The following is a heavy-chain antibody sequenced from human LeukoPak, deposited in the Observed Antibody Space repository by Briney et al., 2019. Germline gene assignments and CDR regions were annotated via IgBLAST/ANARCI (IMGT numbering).Heavy chain of an antibody. CDR1: GGSVSSGSYY. J-gene: IGHJ6*03. D-gene: IGHD1-26*01. V-gene: IGHV4-61*01. Sequence: SETLSLTCTVSGGSVSSGSYYWSWIRQPPGKGLEWIGYIYYSGSTNYNPSLKSRVTISVDTSKNQFSLKLSSVTAADTAVYYCAGGYSGSYYFYYYYYYMDVWGKGTTVTVSS. CDR2: IYYSGST. CDR3: AGGYSGSYYFYYYYYYMDV.